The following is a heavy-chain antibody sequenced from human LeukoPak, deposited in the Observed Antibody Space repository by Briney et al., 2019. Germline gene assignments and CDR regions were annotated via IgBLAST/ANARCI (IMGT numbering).Heavy chain of an antibody. CDR1: GFTFSSYA. CDR3: ARVVLDEYSSGRFDP. V-gene: IGHV3-23*01. J-gene: IGHJ5*02. Sequence: GGSLRLSCAASGFTFSSYAMSWVRQAPGKGLEWVSAISVDSGSTYYADSVKGRFTISRDNSKNTLYLQGNSLRAEDTAVYYCARVVLDEYSSGRFDPWGQGTLVTVSS. D-gene: IGHD6-25*01. CDR2: ISVDSGST.